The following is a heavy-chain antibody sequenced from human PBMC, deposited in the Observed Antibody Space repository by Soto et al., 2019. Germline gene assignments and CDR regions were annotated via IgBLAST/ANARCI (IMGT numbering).Heavy chain of an antibody. D-gene: IGHD2-21*02. CDR1: GGTFSSYA. Sequence: GASVKVSCKASGGTFSSYAISWVRQAPGQGLEWMGGIIPIFGTANYAQKFQGRVTITADESTSTAYMELSSLRSEDTAVYYCASYCCGGDSPMGCDYWGQGTLVTVSS. CDR2: IIPIFGTA. J-gene: IGHJ4*02. CDR3: ASYCCGGDSPMGCDY. V-gene: IGHV1-69*13.